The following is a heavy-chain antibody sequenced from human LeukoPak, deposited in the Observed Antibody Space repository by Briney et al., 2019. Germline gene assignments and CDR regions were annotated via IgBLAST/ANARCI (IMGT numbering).Heavy chain of an antibody. CDR1: GYSFTSYW. CDR3: ARLEVVVVTPGRAAFDI. D-gene: IGHD3-22*01. CDR2: IDPSDSYT. V-gene: IGHV5-10-1*01. Sequence: GESLRISCKGSGYSFTSYWISWVRQMPGEGLEWRGRIDPSDSYTNYGPSFQGHVTISADKSIITFYLQWSTLTASDTAMYYCARLEVVVVTPGRAAFDIRGQGTMVTVSS. J-gene: IGHJ3*02.